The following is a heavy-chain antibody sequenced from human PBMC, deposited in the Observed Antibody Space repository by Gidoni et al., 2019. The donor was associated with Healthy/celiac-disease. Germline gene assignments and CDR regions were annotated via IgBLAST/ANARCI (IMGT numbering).Heavy chain of an antibody. V-gene: IGHV4-31*03. CDR1: GGSISSGGYY. J-gene: IGHJ3*02. Sequence: QVQLQESGPGLVKPSQTLSLTCTVSGGSISSGGYYWSWIRQHPGKGLEWIGYIYYSGSTYYNPSLKSRVTISVDTSKNQFSLKLSSVTAADTAVYYCARDQLDDYGDKTGAFDIWGQGTMVTVSS. CDR3: ARDQLDDYGDKTGAFDI. D-gene: IGHD4-17*01. CDR2: IYYSGST.